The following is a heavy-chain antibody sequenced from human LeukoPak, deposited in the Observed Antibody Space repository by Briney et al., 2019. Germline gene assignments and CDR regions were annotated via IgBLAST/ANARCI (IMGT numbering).Heavy chain of an antibody. CDR2: IGSSLNVI. V-gene: IGHV3-48*01. D-gene: IGHD1/OR15-1a*01. CDR3: GRIAINANNGMDV. CDR1: GFAFSSYS. J-gene: IGHJ6*02. Sequence: PGGSLRLSCAASGFAFSSYSLNWVRQAPGKGLEYISYIGSSLNVISYADSVRGRFTISRDNAKNSLYLQMRSLRTEDTAVYYCGRIAINANNGMDVWGQGTTVTVSS.